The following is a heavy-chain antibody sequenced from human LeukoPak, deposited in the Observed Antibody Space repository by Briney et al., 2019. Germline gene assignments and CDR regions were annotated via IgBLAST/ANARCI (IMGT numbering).Heavy chain of an antibody. D-gene: IGHD5-18*01. Sequence: GGSLRLSCAASGFTFSSYAMSWVRQAPGKGLEWVSGITYVDGSTYYADSVKGRFTISRDNSKNTLYLQMNSLRAEDTAVYYCARTGYNYGTPLNDWGQGTLVTVSS. CDR3: ARTGYNYGTPLND. J-gene: IGHJ4*02. CDR1: GFTFSSYA. CDR2: ITYVDGST. V-gene: IGHV3-23*01.